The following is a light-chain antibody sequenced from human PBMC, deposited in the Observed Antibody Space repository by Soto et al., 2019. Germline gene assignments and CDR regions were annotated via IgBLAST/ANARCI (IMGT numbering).Light chain of an antibody. V-gene: IGKV3-20*01. CDR3: QQYNTWPPT. CDR2: GAS. Sequence: EIVLTQSPGTLSLSPGERATLSCRASQSVSSSYLAWYQQKPGQAPRLLIYGASSRATGIPDRISGSASGTEFTLTISSLQSEDFAVYSCQQYNTWPPTFGQGTKVDIK. J-gene: IGKJ1*01. CDR1: QSVSSSY.